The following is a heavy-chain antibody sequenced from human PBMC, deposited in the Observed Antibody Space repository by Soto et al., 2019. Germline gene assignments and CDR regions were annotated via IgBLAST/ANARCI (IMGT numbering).Heavy chain of an antibody. CDR2: FRPSDGVT. V-gene: IGHV1-46*01. Sequence: ASVKVSCKASGFTFTTYYIHWFRQAPGQGLEWMGMFRPSDGVTNIPQKFRDRVTMTRDTSTSTVYMELTSLGSEDTAVFYCGREFPGSLYFDYWGQGTLVTVSS. CDR1: GFTFTTYY. CDR3: GREFPGSLYFDY. D-gene: IGHD3-10*01. J-gene: IGHJ4*02.